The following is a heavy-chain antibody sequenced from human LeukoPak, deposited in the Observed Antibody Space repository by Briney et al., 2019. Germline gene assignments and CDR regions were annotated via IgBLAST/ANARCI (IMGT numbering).Heavy chain of an antibody. CDR3: AKDIAAAGKFNAMDV. D-gene: IGHD6-13*01. V-gene: IGHV3-7*03. CDR2: IKQDGSEK. CDR1: GFTFSSYW. Sequence: GGSLRLSCAASGFTFSSYWMSWVRQAPGKGLEWVANIKQDGSEKYYVDSVKGRFTISRDNAKNSLYLQMNSLRAEDTALYYCAKDIAAAGKFNAMDVWGKGTTVTISS. J-gene: IGHJ6*03.